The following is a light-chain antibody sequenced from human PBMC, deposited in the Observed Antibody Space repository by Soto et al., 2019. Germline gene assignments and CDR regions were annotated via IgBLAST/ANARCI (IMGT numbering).Light chain of an antibody. Sequence: IVMSQSPSSLSSSVGDTVTITCRASQDVDKWLAWYQQKPGKAPKLLIYKSSTLNGGVPSRFSAIGSGTEYSLTISGLQPDDVATYYCQQYSRSWTFGQGTMVEIK. CDR1: QDVDKW. CDR3: QQYSRSWT. CDR2: KSS. J-gene: IGKJ1*01. V-gene: IGKV1-5*03.